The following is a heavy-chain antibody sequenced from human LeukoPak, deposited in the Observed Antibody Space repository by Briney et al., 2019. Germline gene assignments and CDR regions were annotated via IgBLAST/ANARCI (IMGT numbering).Heavy chain of an antibody. CDR1: GGTFSSYA. V-gene: IGHV1-69*04. J-gene: IGHJ3*02. CDR2: IIPILGIA. D-gene: IGHD3-3*01. CDR3: ARVPAREDFWSGYYLGAFDI. Sequence: VASVKVSCKASGGTFSSYAISWVRQAPGRGLEWMGRIIPILGIANYAQKFQGRVTITADKSTSTAYMELRSLRSDDTAVYYCARVPAREDFWSGYYLGAFDIWGQGTMVTVSS.